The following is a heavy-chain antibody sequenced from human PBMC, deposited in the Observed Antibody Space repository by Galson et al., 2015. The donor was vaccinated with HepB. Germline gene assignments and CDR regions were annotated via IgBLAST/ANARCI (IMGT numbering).Heavy chain of an antibody. V-gene: IGHV3-23*01. CDR3: AKDLAYSSKRYRGDY. CDR2: ISGSGSST. J-gene: IGHJ4*02. CDR1: GFTFSSYA. Sequence: SLRLSCAASGFTFSSYAMSWVRQAPGKGLEWVSAISGSGSSTHYADSVKGRLTISRDNSKDTLYLQMNSLRADDTAVYYCAKDLAYSSKRYRGDYWGQGTLVTVSS. D-gene: IGHD6-13*01.